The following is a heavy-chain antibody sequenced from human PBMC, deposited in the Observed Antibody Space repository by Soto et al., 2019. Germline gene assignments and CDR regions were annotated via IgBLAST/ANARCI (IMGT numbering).Heavy chain of an antibody. CDR3: ARAGMTTVTTSVYYGMDV. J-gene: IGHJ6*02. CDR1: GFTFSSYA. CDR2: ISYDGSNK. D-gene: IGHD4-17*01. V-gene: IGHV3-30-3*01. Sequence: GGSLRLSCAASGFTFSSYAMHWVRHAPGKGLEWVAVISYDGSNKYYADSVKGRFTISRDNSKNTLYLQMNSLRAEDTAVYYCARAGMTTVTTSVYYGMDVWGQGTTVTVSS.